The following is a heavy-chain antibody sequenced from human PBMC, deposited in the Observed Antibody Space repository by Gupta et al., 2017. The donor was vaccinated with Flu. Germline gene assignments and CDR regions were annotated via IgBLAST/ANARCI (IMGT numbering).Heavy chain of an antibody. CDR1: GGSISDTSSY. V-gene: IGHV4-39*01. CDR3: ARRITYGKTFDY. J-gene: IGHJ4*02. Sequence: QLQLQESGPGLVKPSETLSLICTVSGGSISDTSSYRGWIRQPPGKGLEWIGTAGYSGNTFYNPSLKSRVTISVDTSKNQFSLKLSSVTAADTAVYYCARRITYGKTFDYWGQGSLVTVSS. CDR2: AGYSGNT. D-gene: IGHD2/OR15-2a*01.